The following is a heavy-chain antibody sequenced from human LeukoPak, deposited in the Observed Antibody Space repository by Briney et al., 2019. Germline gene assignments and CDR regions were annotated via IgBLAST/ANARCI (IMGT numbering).Heavy chain of an antibody. V-gene: IGHV3-11*01. CDR2: ISSSGSTI. D-gene: IGHD4/OR15-4a*01. CDR1: GFTFSDYY. Sequence: GGSLRLSCAASGFTFSDYYMSWIRQAPGKGLEWVSYISSSGSTIYYADSVEGRFTISRDNSKNTLYLQMNSLRAEDTAVYYCARRAGAYSHPYDYWGQGTLVTVSS. CDR3: ARRAGAYSHPYDY. J-gene: IGHJ4*02.